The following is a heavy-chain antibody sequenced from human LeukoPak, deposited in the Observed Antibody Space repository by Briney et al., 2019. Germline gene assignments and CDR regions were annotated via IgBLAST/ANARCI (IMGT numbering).Heavy chain of an antibody. J-gene: IGHJ4*02. D-gene: IGHD2-21*02. CDR1: GFTFSNAW. Sequence: PGGSLRLSCAASGFTFSNAWMSWVRQAPGKGLEGVGRIKSKTDGGTTDYAAPGKGRFTISRDDSKNTLYLKMNSLKPEDTAVYYCTTGHIVVVTGLYWGQGTLVTVSS. CDR2: IKSKTDGGTT. CDR3: TTGHIVVVTGLY. V-gene: IGHV3-15*01.